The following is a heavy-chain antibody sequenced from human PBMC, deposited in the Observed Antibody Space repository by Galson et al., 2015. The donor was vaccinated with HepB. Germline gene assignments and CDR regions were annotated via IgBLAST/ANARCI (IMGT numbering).Heavy chain of an antibody. CDR3: ARGRGYSAGY. D-gene: IGHD3-10*01. Sequence: SLRLSCAASGFTFSSYGMHWVRQAPGKGLEWVAVIWYDGSNKYYADSVKGRFTISRDNAKNSLYLQMNSLRAEDTAVYYCARGRGYSAGYWGQGTLVTVSS. CDR2: IWYDGSNK. J-gene: IGHJ4*02. V-gene: IGHV3-33*01. CDR1: GFTFSSYG.